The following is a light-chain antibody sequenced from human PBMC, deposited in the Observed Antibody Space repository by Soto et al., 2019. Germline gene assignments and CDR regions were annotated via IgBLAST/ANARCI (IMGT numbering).Light chain of an antibody. J-gene: IGKJ2*01. CDR3: MQALQTPYT. Sequence: DLVMTQSPLSLPVTPGEPASISCRSSQSLLHSNGRNYFDWYLQKPGQSPHLLIYLGSIRASGVPDRFGGSGSGTDFTLKISRVEAEDVGVYYCMQALQTPYTFGQGTKLEIK. CDR2: LGS. CDR1: QSLLHSNGRNY. V-gene: IGKV2-28*01.